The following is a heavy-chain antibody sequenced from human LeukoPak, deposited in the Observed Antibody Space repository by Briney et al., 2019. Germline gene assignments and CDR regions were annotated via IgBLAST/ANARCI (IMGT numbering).Heavy chain of an antibody. CDR1: GFTFSRYD. V-gene: IGHV3-13*01. Sequence: PGGSLRLSCAASGFTFSRYDMHWVRQATGKGLEWVSAIGTAGNTYYPGSVKGRFTISRENAKNSLYLQMNSLRAGDTAVYYCARGGEQLVSSDPGSFDYWGQGTLVTVSS. CDR3: ARGGEQLVSSDPGSFDY. CDR2: IGTAGNT. D-gene: IGHD6-6*01. J-gene: IGHJ4*02.